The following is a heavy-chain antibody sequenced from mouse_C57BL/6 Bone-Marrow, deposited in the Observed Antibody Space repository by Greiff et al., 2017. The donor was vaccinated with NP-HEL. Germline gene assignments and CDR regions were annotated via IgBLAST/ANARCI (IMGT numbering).Heavy chain of an antibody. CDR3: ARWALCDWYFDV. Sequence: EVHLVESGGGLVQPGGSLSLSCAASGFTFTDYYMSWVRQPPGKGLEWLGFIRNKANGYTTEYSASVKGRFTISRAKSQNILYLQMNALRAEDSATYYCARWALCDWYFDVWGTGTPVTVSA. CDR1: GFTFTDYY. V-gene: IGHV7-3*01. D-gene: IGHD6-5*01. CDR2: IRNKANGYTT. J-gene: IGHJ1*03.